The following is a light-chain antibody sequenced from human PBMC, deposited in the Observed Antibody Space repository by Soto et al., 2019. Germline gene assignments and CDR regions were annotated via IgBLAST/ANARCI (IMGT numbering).Light chain of an antibody. CDR1: SSDVGGYNY. CDR2: EVS. J-gene: IGLJ2*01. Sequence: QSVLTQPPSASGSPGHSVTISCTGTSSDVGGYNYVSWYQQHPGKAPQLMIYEVSRRPSGVPDRFSGSKSGNTASLTVSGLQAEDEADYYCSSYAGSNNWLFGGGTQLTVL. CDR3: SSYAGSNNWL. V-gene: IGLV2-8*01.